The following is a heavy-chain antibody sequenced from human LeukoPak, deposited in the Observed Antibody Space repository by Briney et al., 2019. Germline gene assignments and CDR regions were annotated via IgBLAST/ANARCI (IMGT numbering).Heavy chain of an antibody. CDR1: GYTFTKNG. V-gene: IGHV1-18*01. CDR2: ISTYKGNT. J-gene: IGHJ4*02. D-gene: IGHD2-2*01. Sequence: GASVKVSCRASGYTFTKNGISWVRQAPGQGLEWMGWISTYKGNTNYAQKLQGRVTLTTDTSTSTAYMELRSLRSDDTAVYYCARDLVVPAAANFDYWGQGTLVTVSS. CDR3: ARDLVVPAAANFDY.